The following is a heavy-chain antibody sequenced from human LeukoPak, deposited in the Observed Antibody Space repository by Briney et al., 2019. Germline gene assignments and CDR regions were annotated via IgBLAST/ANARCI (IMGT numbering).Heavy chain of an antibody. J-gene: IGHJ4*01. Sequence: GGSLRLSCAASGFAFNTYWMTWVRQAPGKGLEWVANINLDGNEVHYVNSLKDRFTISRDNARNSLYLRMSSLRAEDTAVYYCASGRHDFVHWGHGTLVTVSS. CDR3: ASGRHDFVH. CDR1: GFAFNTYW. CDR2: INLDGNEV. V-gene: IGHV3-7*01. D-gene: IGHD3-16*01.